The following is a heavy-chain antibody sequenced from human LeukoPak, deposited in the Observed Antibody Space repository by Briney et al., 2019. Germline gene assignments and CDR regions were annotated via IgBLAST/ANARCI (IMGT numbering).Heavy chain of an antibody. CDR3: AKVGPVDCSSTSCYFRFYYYYYMDV. Sequence: PGGSLRLSCAASGFTFSDHYMDWVRQAPGKGLEWVGRTRNKANSYTTEYAASVKGRFTISRDDSKNSLYLQMNSLKNEDTAVYYCAKVGPVDCSSTSCYFRFYYYYYMDVWGKGTTVTISS. V-gene: IGHV3-72*01. D-gene: IGHD2-2*01. CDR1: GFTFSDHY. CDR2: TRNKANSYTT. J-gene: IGHJ6*03.